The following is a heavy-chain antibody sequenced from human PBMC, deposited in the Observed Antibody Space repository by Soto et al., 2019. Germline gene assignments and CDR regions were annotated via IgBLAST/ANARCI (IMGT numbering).Heavy chain of an antibody. Sequence: QVQLQESGPGLVRPSETLSLTCNVSGGSISDIYCNCLRQTPGKGLEWIGYIFYSGSSNSNASLKSRVTLSVDRSKNQFSLKLNSVTAADTAVYYCARGYNYGLDVWGQGTTVTVS. CDR2: IFYSGSS. V-gene: IGHV4-59*01. CDR3: ARGYNYGLDV. CDR1: GGSISDIY. J-gene: IGHJ6*02.